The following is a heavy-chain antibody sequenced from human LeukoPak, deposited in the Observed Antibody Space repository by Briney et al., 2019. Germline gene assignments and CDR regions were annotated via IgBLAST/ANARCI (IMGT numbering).Heavy chain of an antibody. D-gene: IGHD3-10*01. CDR3: ARDSGERGSGSYLIAY. V-gene: IGHV1-2*02. CDR1: GYTFTGYY. Sequence: ASVKVSCKASGYTFTGYYMHWVRQAPGQGLEWMGWINPNSGGTNYAQKFQGRVTITRYTSISTAYMELSKLRSDDTAVYSCARDSGERGSGSYLIAYWGQGTLVTVSS. CDR2: INPNSGGT. J-gene: IGHJ4*02.